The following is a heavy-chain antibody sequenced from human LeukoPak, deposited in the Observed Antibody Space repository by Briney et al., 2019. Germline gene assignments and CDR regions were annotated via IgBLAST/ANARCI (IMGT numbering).Heavy chain of an antibody. J-gene: IGHJ5*02. D-gene: IGHD3-3*01. CDR3: AAYYDFWSGYYH. Sequence: SETLSLTCTVSGGSISSYYWSWIRQPPGKGLEWIGYIYYSGSTNYNPSLKSRVTISVDTSKNQFSLKLSSVTAADTAVYYCAAYYDFWSGYYHWGQGTLVTVSS. V-gene: IGHV4-59*01. CDR2: IYYSGST. CDR1: GGSISSYY.